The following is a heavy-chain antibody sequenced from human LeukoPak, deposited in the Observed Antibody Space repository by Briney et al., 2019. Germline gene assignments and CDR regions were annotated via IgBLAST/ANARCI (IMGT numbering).Heavy chain of an antibody. D-gene: IGHD2-15*01. CDR3: ATSHDSAGND. Sequence: GGSLRLSCAASGFAFSDFWMSWVRQAPGKGLEWVANIRHDGNAKNYVPSVRGRITISRDNAKNSLYLQMNSLTVEDTAVYYCATSHDSAGNDWGQGTLVTVSS. CDR2: IRHDGNAK. V-gene: IGHV3-7*01. CDR1: GFAFSDFW. J-gene: IGHJ4*02.